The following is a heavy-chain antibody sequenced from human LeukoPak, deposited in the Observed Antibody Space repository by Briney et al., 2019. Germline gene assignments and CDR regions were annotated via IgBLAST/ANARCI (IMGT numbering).Heavy chain of an antibody. CDR2: IKQDGSEK. Sequence: TGGSLRLSCAAAGFTFSSYWMNWVRQGPGQGLEWVPTIKQDGSEKYYVDSLKGRFTISRDNAKNSLYLQMNNLRAEDTAVYYCATSRTLDHWGQGTLVIVSS. CDR3: ATSRTLDH. D-gene: IGHD3-9*01. V-gene: IGHV3-7*05. J-gene: IGHJ1*01. CDR1: GFTFSSYW.